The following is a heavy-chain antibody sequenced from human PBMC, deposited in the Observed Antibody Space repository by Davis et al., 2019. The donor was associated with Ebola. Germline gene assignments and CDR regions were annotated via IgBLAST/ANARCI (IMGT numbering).Heavy chain of an antibody. CDR1: GDSIISSKW. J-gene: IGHJ4*02. CDR3: ARAQFPTTSDH. Sequence: MPSETLSLTCAVSGDSIISSKWWSWLRQPPGKGLEWIGEIYHTGPTNYNPSLKSRVTISIDKSKNQFSLKLSSVTAADTAVYYCARAQFPTTSDHWGQGTLVTVSS. D-gene: IGHD1-1*01. V-gene: IGHV4-4*02. CDR2: IYHTGPT.